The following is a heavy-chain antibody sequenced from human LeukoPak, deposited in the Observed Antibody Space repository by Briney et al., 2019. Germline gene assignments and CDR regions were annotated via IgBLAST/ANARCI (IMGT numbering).Heavy chain of an antibody. CDR2: IYHSGST. D-gene: IGHD1-26*01. V-gene: IGHV4-39*07. J-gene: IGHJ5*02. Sequence: SETLSLTCTVSGGSISSSSYYWGWIRQPPGKGLEWIGSIYHSGSTNYNPSLKSRVTISVDKSKNQFSLKLSSVTAADTAVYYCARVSGSYYGWFDPWGQGTLVTVSS. CDR3: ARVSGSYYGWFDP. CDR1: GGSISSSSYY.